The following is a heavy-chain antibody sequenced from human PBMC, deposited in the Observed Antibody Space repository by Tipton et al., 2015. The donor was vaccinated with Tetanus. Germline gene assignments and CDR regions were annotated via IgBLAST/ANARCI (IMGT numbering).Heavy chain of an antibody. Sequence: TLSLTCTVSGDSVRSGDYQWNWIRQSPGKGLEWLAYISNSGRTNSNYDLKSRISISRDTSKNQFSLKLRSVTAADTAVYYCARDSNFYSYSYKGMDVWGQGTTVTVSS. CDR3: ARDSNFYSYSYKGMDV. D-gene: IGHD4-11*01. CDR1: GDSVRSGDYQ. V-gene: IGHV4-61*08. J-gene: IGHJ6*02. CDR2: ISNSGRT.